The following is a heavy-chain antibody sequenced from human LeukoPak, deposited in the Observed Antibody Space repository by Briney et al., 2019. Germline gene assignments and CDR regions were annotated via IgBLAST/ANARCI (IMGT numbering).Heavy chain of an antibody. CDR3: ARGYCSSTICFQYFHH. CDR2: IYYSGST. V-gene: IGHV4-59*01. J-gene: IGHJ1*01. D-gene: IGHD2-2*01. CDR1: SDSISSSY. Sequence: PSETLSLTCTVSSDSISSSYWSWIRQPPGKGLEWIWYIYYSGSTNYNPSLKSRVAISVDTSKNQFSLKLNSVTAADTAVYYCARGYCSSTICFQYFHHWGQGTLVTVSS.